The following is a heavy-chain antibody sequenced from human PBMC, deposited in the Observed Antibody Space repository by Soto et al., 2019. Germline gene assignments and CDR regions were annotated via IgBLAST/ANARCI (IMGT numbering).Heavy chain of an antibody. CDR2: SYYSGYYSGST. D-gene: IGHD6-13*01. CDR1: GDSVTSDSYF. J-gene: IGHJ5*02. V-gene: IGHV4-61*01. Sequence: SETLSLTCTVSGDSVTSDSYFWSWIRQPPGKGLEWIGNSYYSGYYSGSTNHNPSLKSRVTVSVDTSKNQFSLKLRSVTTADTAVYYCARDGIAAAGRPLPRFDPWGQGTLVTVSS. CDR3: ARDGIAAAGRPLPRFDP.